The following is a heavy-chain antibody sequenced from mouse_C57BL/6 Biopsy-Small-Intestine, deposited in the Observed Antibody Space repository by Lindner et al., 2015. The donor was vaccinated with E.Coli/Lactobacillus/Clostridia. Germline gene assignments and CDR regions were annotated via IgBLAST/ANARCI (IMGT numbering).Heavy chain of an antibody. V-gene: IGHV1-54*01. J-gene: IGHJ1*02. Sequence: VQLQESGAELVRPGTSVKVSCKASGYAFTNYLIEWVKQGPGQGLEWIGVINPGRGGTNYNEKFKGKATLTADKSSSTAYMQLSSLTSEDSAVYFCARLYGRGYFDVWGTGTTVTVSS. CDR2: INPGRGGT. CDR3: ARLYGRGYFDV. D-gene: IGHD1-1*01. CDR1: GYAFTNYL.